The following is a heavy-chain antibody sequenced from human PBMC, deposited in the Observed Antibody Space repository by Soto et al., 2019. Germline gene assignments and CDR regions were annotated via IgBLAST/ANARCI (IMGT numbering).Heavy chain of an antibody. Sequence: LGESLKISCKGSGYSFTSYWIGWVRQMPGKGLEWMGIIYPGDSDTRYSPSFQGQVTISADKSISTAYLQWSSLTASDTAMYYCARRPAAARPGSGMDVWGQGTTVTVSS. D-gene: IGHD6-6*01. CDR2: IYPGDSDT. V-gene: IGHV5-51*01. CDR3: ARRPAAARPGSGMDV. J-gene: IGHJ6*02. CDR1: GYSFTSYW.